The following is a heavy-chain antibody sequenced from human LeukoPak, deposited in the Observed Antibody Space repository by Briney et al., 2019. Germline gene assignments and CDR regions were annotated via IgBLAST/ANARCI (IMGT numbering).Heavy chain of an antibody. J-gene: IGHJ4*02. CDR2: FDPEDGET. CDR1: GYTLTELS. Sequence: GASVKVSCKVSGYTLTELSMHWVRQAPGKGLEWMGGFDPEDGETIYAQKFQGRVTMTRNTSISTAYMELSSLRSEDTAVYYCARGDSSGWYRDFDYWGQGTLVTVSS. CDR3: ARGDSSGWYRDFDY. V-gene: IGHV1-24*01. D-gene: IGHD6-19*01.